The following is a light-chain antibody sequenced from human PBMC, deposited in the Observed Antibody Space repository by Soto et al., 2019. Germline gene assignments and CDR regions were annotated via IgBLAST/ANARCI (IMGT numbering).Light chain of an antibody. V-gene: IGKV1-5*03. CDR3: QQYNSYPEGFT. CDR2: KAS. J-gene: IGKJ3*01. Sequence: DIQMTQSPSTLSASVGDRVTITCRASQSISSWLAWYQQKPGKAPKLLIYKASSLKSGVPSRFSGSGSGTEFTLTISSLQPDDFATYYCQQYNSYPEGFTFGPGTKVDIK. CDR1: QSISSW.